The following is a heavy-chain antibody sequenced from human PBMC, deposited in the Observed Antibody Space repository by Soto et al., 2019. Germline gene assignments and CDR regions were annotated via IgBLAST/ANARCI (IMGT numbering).Heavy chain of an antibody. CDR3: ASGGLESFDY. CDR1: GFNLGSYW. V-gene: IGHV3-74*01. J-gene: IGHJ4*02. D-gene: IGHD1-1*01. CDR2: INDYGTTI. Sequence: PGGSLRLSCAASGFNLGSYWMHWVRQAPGKGLVWVSRINDYGTTINYAESVEGRFTISRDDAKSEVYLQMNNLRAEDTAVYYCASGGLESFDYWGQGALLTVSS.